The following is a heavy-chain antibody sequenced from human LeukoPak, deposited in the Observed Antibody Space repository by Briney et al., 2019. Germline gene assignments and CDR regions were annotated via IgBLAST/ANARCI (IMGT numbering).Heavy chain of an antibody. CDR2: IKQDGSEK. D-gene: IGHD3-22*01. CDR3: ARDRYYYDSSGSDAFDI. V-gene: IGHV3-7*01. J-gene: IGHJ3*02. Sequence: GGSLRLSCAASGFTFSSYWMSWVRQAPGKGLEWVANIKQDGSEKYYVDSVKGRFTISRDSAKNSLYLQMNSLRAEDTAVYYCARDRYYYDSSGSDAFDIWGQGTMVTVSS. CDR1: GFTFSSYW.